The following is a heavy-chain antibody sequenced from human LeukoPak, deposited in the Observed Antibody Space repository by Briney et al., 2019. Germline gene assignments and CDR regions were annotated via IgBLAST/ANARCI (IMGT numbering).Heavy chain of an antibody. D-gene: IGHD3-3*01. CDR1: GGSISSSSYY. Sequence: PSETLSLTCTVSGGSISSSSYYWGWIRQPPGKGLEWIGSIYYSGSTYYNPSLKSRVTISVDTSKNQFSLKLSSVTAADTAVYYCARGMESPDYWGQGTLVTVSS. CDR3: ARGMESPDY. CDR2: IYYSGST. J-gene: IGHJ4*02. V-gene: IGHV4-39*07.